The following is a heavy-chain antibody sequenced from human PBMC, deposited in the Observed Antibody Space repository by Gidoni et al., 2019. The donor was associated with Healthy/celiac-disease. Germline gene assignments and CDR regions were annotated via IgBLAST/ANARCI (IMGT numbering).Heavy chain of an antibody. Sequence: QVQLVESGGGVVQPGRSLRLSCAASGFTFSSYAMHWVRQAPGTGLEWVEVISYDGSNKYYADSVKGRFTISRDNSKNTRYLQMNSLRAEDTAVYDCAEMATRRGAFDIWGQGTMVTVSS. D-gene: IGHD5-12*01. CDR1: GFTFSSYA. CDR3: AEMATRRGAFDI. V-gene: IGHV3-30*04. J-gene: IGHJ3*02. CDR2: ISYDGSNK.